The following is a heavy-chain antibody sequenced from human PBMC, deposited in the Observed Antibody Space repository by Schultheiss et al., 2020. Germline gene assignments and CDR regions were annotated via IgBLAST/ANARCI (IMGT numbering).Heavy chain of an antibody. D-gene: IGHD6-13*01. V-gene: IGHV4-34*01. Sequence: SQTLSLTCAVYGGSFSGYYWSWIRQPPGKGLEWIGEINHSGSTNYNPSLKSRVTISVDKSKNQFSLKLSSVTAADTAVYYCARVMAAAGYYGMDVWGQGNTVTVSS. CDR2: INHSGST. CDR1: GGSFSGYY. CDR3: ARVMAAAGYYGMDV. J-gene: IGHJ6*02.